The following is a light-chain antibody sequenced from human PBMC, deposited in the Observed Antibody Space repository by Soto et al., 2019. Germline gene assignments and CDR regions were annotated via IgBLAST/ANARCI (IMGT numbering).Light chain of an antibody. J-gene: IGKJ1*01. CDR3: QSYGSSRT. V-gene: IGKV3-20*01. Sequence: EVVLTQSPGSLSLSPGDRATLSCRASQSLVNTYVAWYQQKAGQAPRLLIYDASTRATGIPDRFSGSGSGTDFTLSISRLEPEDFAVYYCQSYGSSRTFGHATKVDIK. CDR2: DAS. CDR1: QSLVNTY.